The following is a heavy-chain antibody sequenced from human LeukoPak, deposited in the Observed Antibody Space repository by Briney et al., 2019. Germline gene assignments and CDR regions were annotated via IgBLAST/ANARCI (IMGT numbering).Heavy chain of an antibody. V-gene: IGHV5-51*01. CDR3: ARGDYGGYYYYGMDV. CDR2: IYPGDSDT. Sequence: GESLKISCKGSGYSFTSYWIGWVRQMPGKGLEWMGIIYPGDSDTRYSPSFQGQVTISADKSISTAYLQWSSLKASDTAMYYCARGDYGGYYYYGMDVWGQGTTVTVSS. J-gene: IGHJ6*02. CDR1: GYSFTSYW. D-gene: IGHD4-23*01.